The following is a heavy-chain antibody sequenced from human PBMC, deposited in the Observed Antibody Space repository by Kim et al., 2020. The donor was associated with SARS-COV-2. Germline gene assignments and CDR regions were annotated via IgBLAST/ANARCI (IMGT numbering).Heavy chain of an antibody. D-gene: IGHD2-2*01. CDR3: ARAGYCSSTSCYQHYYYYGMDV. V-gene: IGHV1-46*01. CDR2: INPSGGST. J-gene: IGHJ6*02. CDR1: GYTFTSYY. Sequence: ASVKVSCKASGYTFTSYYMHWVRQAPGQGLEWMGIINPSGGSTSYAQKFQGRVTMTRDTSTSTVYMELSSLRSEDTAVYYCARAGYCSSTSCYQHYYYYGMDVWGQGTTVTFSS.